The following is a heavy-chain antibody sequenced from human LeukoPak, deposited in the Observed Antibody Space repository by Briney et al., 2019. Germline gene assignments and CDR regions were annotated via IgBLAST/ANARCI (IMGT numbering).Heavy chain of an antibody. CDR1: GYTFTSYY. V-gene: IGHV1-46*01. CDR2: INTSGGST. Sequence: ASVKVSCKASGYTFTSYYMHWVRQAPGQGLEWMGLINTSGGSTTYAQKFQGRVSMTRDMSTSTVYLEVSSLRSEDTAVYYCARSQGGNTLWFDPWGQGTLVTVSS. CDR3: ARSQGGNTLWFDP. J-gene: IGHJ5*02. D-gene: IGHD4-23*01.